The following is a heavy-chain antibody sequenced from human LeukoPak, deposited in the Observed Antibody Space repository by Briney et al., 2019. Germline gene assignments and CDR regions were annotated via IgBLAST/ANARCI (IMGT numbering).Heavy chain of an antibody. CDR3: ARASRGTTVTTWDV. D-gene: IGHD4-17*01. V-gene: IGHV4-4*07. J-gene: IGHJ6*04. CDR2: ISTTGST. CDR1: GASISDYY. Sequence: SETLSLTCTVSGASISDYYWSWIRQSAGKGLEWIGRISTTGSTYYNPSFQSRVTMSADPSKTLFFLRLRSVTAADTAVYYCARASRGTTVTTWDVWGKGTTVTVSS.